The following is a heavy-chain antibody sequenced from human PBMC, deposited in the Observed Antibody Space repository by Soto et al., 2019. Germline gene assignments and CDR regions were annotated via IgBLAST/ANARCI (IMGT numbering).Heavy chain of an antibody. CDR3: AKSGHSSFLDYFDF. D-gene: IGHD6-13*01. CDR1: GFTFISYG. V-gene: IGHV3-30*18. J-gene: IGHJ4*02. Sequence: QVQLVESGGGVVQPGRSLRLSCAASGFTFISYGMFWVRQAPGKGLECVAVTSYDGIKKYYADSVKGRFTISRDNSKDTLYLQMNSLRAEDTAVYYCAKSGHSSFLDYFDFWGQGTLVTVSS. CDR2: TSYDGIKK.